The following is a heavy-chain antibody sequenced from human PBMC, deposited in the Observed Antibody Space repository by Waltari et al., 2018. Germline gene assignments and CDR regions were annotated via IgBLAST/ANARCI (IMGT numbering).Heavy chain of an antibody. CDR3: ARVGPGYSYGNRYYFDY. CDR2: IYYSGST. J-gene: IGHJ4*02. CDR1: GGSISSSSYY. V-gene: IGHV4-39*01. D-gene: IGHD5-18*01. Sequence: QLQLQESGPGLVKPSETLSLTCTVSGGSISSSSYYWGWIRQPPGKGLEWIGSIYYSGSTYYNPSLKSRVTISVDTSKNQFSLKLSSVTAADTAVYYCARVGPGYSYGNRYYFDYWGQGTLVTVSS.